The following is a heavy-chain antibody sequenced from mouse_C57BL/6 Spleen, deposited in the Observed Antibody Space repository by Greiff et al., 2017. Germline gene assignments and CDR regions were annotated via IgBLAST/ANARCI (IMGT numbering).Heavy chain of an antibody. Sequence: QVQLKQPGAELVKPGASVKLSCKASGYTFTSYWMHWVKQRPGQGLEWIGMIHPNSGSTNYNEKFKSKATLTVDKSSSTAYMQLRSLTSEDSAVYYCAYGSSYDYAMDYWGQGTSVTVSS. D-gene: IGHD1-1*01. CDR1: GYTFTSYW. CDR3: AYGSSYDYAMDY. V-gene: IGHV1-64*01. CDR2: IHPNSGST. J-gene: IGHJ4*01.